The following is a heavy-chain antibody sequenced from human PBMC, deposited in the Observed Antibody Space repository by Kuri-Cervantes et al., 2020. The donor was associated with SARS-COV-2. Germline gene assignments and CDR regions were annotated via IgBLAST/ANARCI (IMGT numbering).Heavy chain of an antibody. V-gene: IGHV3-33*06. CDR1: GFTFSSYG. CDR3: AKGGPMVRGEIRNNWFDP. Sequence: LSLTCAASGFTFSSYGMHWVRQAPGKGLEWVAVIWYDGSNKYYADSVKGRFTISRDNSKNTLYLQMNSLRAEDTAVYYCAKGGPMVRGEIRNNWFDPWGQGTLVTVSS. D-gene: IGHD3-10*01. CDR2: IWYDGSNK. J-gene: IGHJ5*02.